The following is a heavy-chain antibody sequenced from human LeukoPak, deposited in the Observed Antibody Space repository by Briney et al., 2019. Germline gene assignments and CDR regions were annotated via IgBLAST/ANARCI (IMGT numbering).Heavy chain of an antibody. V-gene: IGHV4-39*07. CDR2: IYYSGST. D-gene: IGHD3-10*01. CDR1: GGSISSSSYY. Sequence: SETLSLTCTVSGGSISSSSYYWGWIRQPPGKGLEWIGSIYYSGSTYYNPSLKSRVTISVDTSKNQFSLKLSSVTAADTAVYYCARAGVRGVIGYYYYGMDVWGQGTTVTVSS. CDR3: ARAGVRGVIGYYYYGMDV. J-gene: IGHJ6*02.